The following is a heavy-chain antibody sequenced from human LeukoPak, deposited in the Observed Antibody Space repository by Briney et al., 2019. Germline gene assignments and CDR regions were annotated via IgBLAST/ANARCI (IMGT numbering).Heavy chain of an antibody. V-gene: IGHV3-13*01. J-gene: IGHJ4*02. D-gene: IGHD2-2*01. Sequence: GGSLRLSCAASGFTFSSYDMHWVRQATGKGLEWVSAIGTAGDTYYPGSVKGRFTISRENAKNSLYLQMNSLRAEDTAVYYCAKDLIVVVPAAKEILHVYWGQGTLVTVSS. CDR2: IGTAGDT. CDR1: GFTFSSYD. CDR3: AKDLIVVVPAAKEILHVY.